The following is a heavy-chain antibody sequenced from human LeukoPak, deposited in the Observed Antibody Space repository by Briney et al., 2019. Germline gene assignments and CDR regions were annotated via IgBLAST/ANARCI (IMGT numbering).Heavy chain of an antibody. CDR1: GCSTSGNY. CDR2: VYYDGVA. Sequence: SETLSLTCTVSGCSTSGNYWGWIRQPPGKGLESIGYVYYDGVARYNPSLESRVIISIDTSKNQMSLKVTSVTAADTAVYYCARGEGTMVRGVGPFDSWSQGTLVTVSS. J-gene: IGHJ4*02. CDR3: ARGEGTMVRGVGPFDS. D-gene: IGHD3-10*01. V-gene: IGHV4-59*01.